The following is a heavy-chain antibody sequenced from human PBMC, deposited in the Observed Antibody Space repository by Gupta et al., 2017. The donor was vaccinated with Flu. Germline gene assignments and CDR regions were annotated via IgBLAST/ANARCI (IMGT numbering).Heavy chain of an antibody. CDR2: ISYAGSNK. CDR3: AKPQGGNPVYYYGMDV. J-gene: IGHJ6*02. CDR1: GFTFSRYG. V-gene: IGHV3-30*18. D-gene: IGHD2-15*01. Sequence: QMQLVESGGGVVQPGRSLRLSCATSGFTFSRYGMHWVRQAPGKGLEWVAVISYAGSNKYHSDSVKGRFTISRDNSKNTLFLQMNSLRVDDTAVYYCAKPQGGNPVYYYGMDVWGQGTTVTVSS.